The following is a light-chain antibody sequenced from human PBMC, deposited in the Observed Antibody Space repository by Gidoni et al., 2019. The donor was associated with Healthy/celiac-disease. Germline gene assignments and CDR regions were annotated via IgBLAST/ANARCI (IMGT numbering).Light chain of an antibody. CDR3: QQYNNWPTT. CDR1: QSVSSN. J-gene: IGKJ1*01. CDR2: GES. Sequence: EIAMTQSPATLSVSPGERATLSCRASQSVSSNLAWYQQKPGHAPRLLIYGESTRATGIPARFSGSGSGTEFTLTISSLQSEDFAVYYCQQYNNWPTTFXQXTKVEIK. V-gene: IGKV3-15*01.